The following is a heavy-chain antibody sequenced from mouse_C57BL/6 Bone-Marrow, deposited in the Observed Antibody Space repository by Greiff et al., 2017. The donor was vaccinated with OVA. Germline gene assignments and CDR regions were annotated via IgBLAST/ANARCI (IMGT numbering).Heavy chain of an antibody. V-gene: IGHV2-2*01. D-gene: IGHD6-1*01. Sequence: QVQLQQSGPGLVQPSQSLSITCTVSGFSLTSYGVHWVRQSPGKGLEWLGVIWSGGSTDYNAAFISRLSISKDNSKSQVFFKMNMLQADDAAIYYWARGRTPPGFAYWGQGTLVTVAA. J-gene: IGHJ3*01. CDR2: IWSGGST. CDR3: ARGRTPPGFAY. CDR1: GFSLTSYG.